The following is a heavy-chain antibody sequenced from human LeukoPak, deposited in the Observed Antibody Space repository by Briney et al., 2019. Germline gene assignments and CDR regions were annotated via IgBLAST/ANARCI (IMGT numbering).Heavy chain of an antibody. V-gene: IGHV3-48*03. J-gene: IGHJ4*02. CDR3: ARTACSGNSCYSFYDY. CDR1: GTSISDHE. D-gene: IGHD2-15*01. CDR2: ISTSGSTQ. Sequence: PGGSLRLSCAASGTSISDHEVNWVRQAPGKGLEWVAYISTSGSTQYYVDSVEGRFTVSREYSKNSLILQMDSLSADDTAVYYCARTACSGNSCYSFYDYWGPGSLVTVSS.